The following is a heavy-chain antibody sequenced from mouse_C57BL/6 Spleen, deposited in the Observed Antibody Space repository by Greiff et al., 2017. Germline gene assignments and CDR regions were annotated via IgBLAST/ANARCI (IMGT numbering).Heavy chain of an antibody. Sequence: QVQLKESGAELARPGASVKLSCKASGYTFTSYGISWVKQRTGQGLEWIGEIYPTSGNTYYNEKFKGKATLTADKSSSTAYMELRSLTSEDSAVYFCARSLYDYGDGYYAMDYWGQGTSVTVSS. CDR2: IYPTSGNT. CDR3: ARSLYDYGDGYYAMDY. CDR1: GYTFTSYG. J-gene: IGHJ4*01. D-gene: IGHD2-4*01. V-gene: IGHV1-81*01.